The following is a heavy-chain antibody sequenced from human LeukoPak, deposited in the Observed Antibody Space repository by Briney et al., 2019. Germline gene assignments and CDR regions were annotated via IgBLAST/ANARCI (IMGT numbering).Heavy chain of an antibody. CDR1: GYTFTGYN. CDR2: INPNGGVT. V-gene: IGHV1-2*02. Sequence: GASVKVSCKASGYTFTGYNIHWVRQAPGQGLKWMGWINPNGGVTNYPQKFQGRVTLTRDTSITTAYMDLSRLTSDDTAVYYCVRDVHNWNDDYWGQGNLVTVSS. J-gene: IGHJ4*02. CDR3: VRDVHNWNDDY. D-gene: IGHD1-1*01.